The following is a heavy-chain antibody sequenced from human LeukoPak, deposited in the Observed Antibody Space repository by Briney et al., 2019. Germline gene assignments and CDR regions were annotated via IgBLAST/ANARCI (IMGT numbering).Heavy chain of an antibody. CDR1: GGTFDNSA. V-gene: IGHV1-69*04. J-gene: IGHJ6*02. Sequence: SVKVSCKASGGTFDNSAINWVRQAPGQGLEWMGRIIPILNIPNYAQKLQGRVTIAADTSTSTAYMELSSLRSDDTAVYYCAREKMEVGYYGLDVWGQGTTVTVSS. CDR3: AREKMEVGYYGLDV. D-gene: IGHD1-1*01. CDR2: IIPILNIP.